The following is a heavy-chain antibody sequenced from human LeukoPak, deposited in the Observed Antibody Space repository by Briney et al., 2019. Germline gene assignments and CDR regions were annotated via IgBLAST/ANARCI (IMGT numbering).Heavy chain of an antibody. CDR3: ARDSLKRRGSGHSRWYHYSYMAL. CDR2: INPSGGST. V-gene: IGHV1-46*01. D-gene: IGHD5-12*01. J-gene: IGHJ6*03. CDR1: GYTFSSYY. Sequence: GASVKVSCKASGYTFSSYYMHLVRQAPGQGLEWMGIINPSGGSTSYAQKFQGRVTRTRDMSTSTVYMELRSLRCEDTAVYYCARDSLKRRGSGHSRWYHYSYMALWGKGTTATVPS.